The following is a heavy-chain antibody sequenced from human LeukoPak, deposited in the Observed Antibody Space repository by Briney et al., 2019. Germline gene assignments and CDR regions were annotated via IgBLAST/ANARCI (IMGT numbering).Heavy chain of an antibody. J-gene: IGHJ4*02. Sequence: GGSLRLSCAASGFTFSSYSMNWVRQAPGKGLEWVSSISSSSSYIYYADSVKGRFIISRDNAKNSLYLQMNSLRAEDTAVYYCARELRPGRHDYSLGLDYWGQGTLVTVSS. CDR2: ISSSSSYI. CDR1: GFTFSSYS. CDR3: ARELRPGRHDYSLGLDY. V-gene: IGHV3-21*01. D-gene: IGHD4-11*01.